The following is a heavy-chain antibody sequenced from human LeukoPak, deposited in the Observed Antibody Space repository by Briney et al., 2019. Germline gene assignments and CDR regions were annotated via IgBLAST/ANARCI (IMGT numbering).Heavy chain of an antibody. J-gene: IGHJ3*02. D-gene: IGHD4-17*01. V-gene: IGHV1-2*02. CDR3: ARIQWGPEYGEYLKKYAFEI. CDR1: GYTFTGYY. CDR2: INPNSGGT. Sequence: ASVKVSCKASGYTFTGYYMHWVRQAPGQGLEWMGWINPNSGGTNYAQKFQGRVTMTRDTSISTAYMELSRLRSDDTAVYYCARIQWGPEYGEYLKKYAFEIRGPRTKGHGSS.